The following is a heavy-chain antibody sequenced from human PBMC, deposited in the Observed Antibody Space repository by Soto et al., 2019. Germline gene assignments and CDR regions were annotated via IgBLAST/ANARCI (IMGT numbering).Heavy chain of an antibody. D-gene: IGHD3-16*01. V-gene: IGHV5-51*01. Sequence: GESLKISCKGSGYSFPNYCIAWVRQMPGKGLEWMGIFYSGDSDTRYSPSFQGQVIISADKSINTVYLQWTSLKASDTAMYYCARGSNGYYDYWGQGTLVTVSS. CDR2: FYSGDSDT. CDR3: ARGSNGYYDY. J-gene: IGHJ4*02. CDR1: GYSFPNYC.